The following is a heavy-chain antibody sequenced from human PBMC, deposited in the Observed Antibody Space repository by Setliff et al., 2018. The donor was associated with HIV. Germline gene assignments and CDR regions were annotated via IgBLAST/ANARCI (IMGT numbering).Heavy chain of an antibody. CDR2: IYHSGST. V-gene: IGHV4-38-2*02. Sequence: SETLSLTCTVSGYSISSGYYWGWIRQPPGKGLEWIGSIYHSGSTYYNPSLKSRVTISVDTSKNQFSLKLSSVTAADTALYYCARGSDYIWGNYRFPFDYWGQGTLVTVSS. D-gene: IGHD3-16*02. J-gene: IGHJ4*02. CDR1: GYSISSGYY. CDR3: ARGSDYIWGNYRFPFDY.